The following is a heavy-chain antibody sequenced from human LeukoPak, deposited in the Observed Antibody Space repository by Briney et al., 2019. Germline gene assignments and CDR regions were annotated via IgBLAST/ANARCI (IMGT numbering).Heavy chain of an antibody. D-gene: IGHD4-17*01. CDR1: GYTFTSYG. CDR3: ARLPLGDVYGDLDYFDY. CDR2: ISAYNGNT. J-gene: IGHJ4*02. Sequence: GASVKVSCKASGYTFTSYGISWVRQAPGQGLEWMGWISAYNGNTNYAQKLQGRVTMTTDTSTSTAYMELRSLRSDDTAVYYCARLPLGDVYGDLDYFDYWGQGTLVTVSS. V-gene: IGHV1-18*04.